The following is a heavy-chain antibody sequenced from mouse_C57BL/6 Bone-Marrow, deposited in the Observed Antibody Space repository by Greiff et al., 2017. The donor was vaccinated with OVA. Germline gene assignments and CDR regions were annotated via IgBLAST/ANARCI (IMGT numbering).Heavy chain of an antibody. D-gene: IGHD1-1*01. CDR1: GYSITSDY. J-gene: IGHJ2*01. V-gene: IGHV3-8*01. CDR2: ISYSGST. Sequence: EVKLVESGPGLAKPSQTLSLTCSVTGYSITSDYWNWIRKFPGNKLEYMGNISYSGSTYYNPSLKSRISITRDTSKNQYYLQLNSVTTEDTATYYCARCPRHGSSHRYYFDYWGQGTTLTVSS. CDR3: ARCPRHGSSHRYYFDY.